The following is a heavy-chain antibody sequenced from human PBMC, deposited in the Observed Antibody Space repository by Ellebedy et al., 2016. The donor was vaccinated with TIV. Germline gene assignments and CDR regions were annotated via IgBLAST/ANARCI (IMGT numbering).Heavy chain of an antibody. CDR1: GFTFSSYW. D-gene: IGHD6-6*01. Sequence: GGSLRLSCAASGFTFSSYWMSWVRQAPGKGLEWVANIKQDGSEKYYVDSVKGRFTISRDNAKNSLYLQMNSLRAEDTAVYYCARDLTSYSSLPGYFDYWGQGTLVTVSS. CDR3: ARDLTSYSSLPGYFDY. CDR2: IKQDGSEK. J-gene: IGHJ4*02. V-gene: IGHV3-7*04.